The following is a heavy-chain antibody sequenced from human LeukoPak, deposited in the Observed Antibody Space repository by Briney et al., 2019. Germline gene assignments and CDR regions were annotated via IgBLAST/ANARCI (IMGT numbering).Heavy chain of an antibody. V-gene: IGHV3-23*01. Sequence: PGGSLRLAWAASGFTFSSISMSWVRQAPGKGREWVAAIRGIGGSTYYADSVKGRFTIARDNSKNTLYLQMNSLRAEDTAVYYCARESGSYHAFDIWGQGTMVTVSS. CDR1: GFTFSSIS. CDR2: IRGIGGST. D-gene: IGHD1-26*01. CDR3: ARESGSYHAFDI. J-gene: IGHJ3*02.